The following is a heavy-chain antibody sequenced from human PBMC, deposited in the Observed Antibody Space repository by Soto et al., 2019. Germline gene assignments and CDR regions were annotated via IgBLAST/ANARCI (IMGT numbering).Heavy chain of an antibody. CDR1: GFTFDDYA. Sequence: EVQLVESGGGLVQPGRSLRLSCAASGFTFDDYAMHWVRQAPGKGLEWVSGISWNSGSIGYADSVKGRFTISRDNAKNSLDLQMNSLRAEDTALYYCAKDPDSSSWYPTHFDYWGQGTLVTVSS. CDR3: AKDPDSSSWYPTHFDY. V-gene: IGHV3-9*01. J-gene: IGHJ4*02. CDR2: ISWNSGSI. D-gene: IGHD6-13*01.